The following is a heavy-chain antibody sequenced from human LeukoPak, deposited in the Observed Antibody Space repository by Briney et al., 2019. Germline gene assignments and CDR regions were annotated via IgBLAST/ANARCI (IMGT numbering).Heavy chain of an antibody. V-gene: IGHV4-34*01. CDR1: GGSFSGHY. CDR2: INHSGST. Sequence: SETLSLTCAVYGGSFSGHYWSWIRQPPGKGLEWIGEINHSGSTNYNPSLKSRVTISVDTSKNQFSLKLSSVTAADTAVYYCARRTGRGGSYYRFDYWGQGTLVTVSS. D-gene: IGHD1-26*01. CDR3: ARRTGRGGSYYRFDY. J-gene: IGHJ4*02.